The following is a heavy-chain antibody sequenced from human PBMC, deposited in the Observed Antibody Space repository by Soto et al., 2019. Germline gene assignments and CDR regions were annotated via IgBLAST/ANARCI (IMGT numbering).Heavy chain of an antibody. CDR2: IYHSGST. CDR1: GYSISSGYY. Sequence: PSETLSLTCAVSGYSISSGYYWGWIWQPPGKGLEWIGSIYHSGSTYYNPSLKSRVTISVDTSKNQFSLKLSSVTAADTAVYYCARVLAAAGPSPDGNYYYYGMDVWGQGTTVTVSS. CDR3: ARVLAAAGPSPDGNYYYYGMDV. J-gene: IGHJ6*02. V-gene: IGHV4-38-2*01. D-gene: IGHD6-13*01.